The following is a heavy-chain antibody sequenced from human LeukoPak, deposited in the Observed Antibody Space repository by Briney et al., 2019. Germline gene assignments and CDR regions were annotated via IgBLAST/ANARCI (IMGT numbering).Heavy chain of an antibody. J-gene: IGHJ4*02. V-gene: IGHV4-34*01. CDR2: INHSGST. Sequence: LETLSLTCAVYGGSFSGYYWSWIRQPPGKGLEWIGEINHSGSTNYNPSLKSRVTISVDTSKNQFSLKLSSVTAADTAVYYCASSSRGYDYWGQGTLVTVSS. CDR3: ASSSRGYDY. CDR1: GGSFSGYY. D-gene: IGHD2-15*01.